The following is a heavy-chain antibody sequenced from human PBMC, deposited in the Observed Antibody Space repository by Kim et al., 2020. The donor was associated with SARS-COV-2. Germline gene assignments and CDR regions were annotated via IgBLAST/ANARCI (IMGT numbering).Heavy chain of an antibody. CDR1: GYTFTSYY. D-gene: IGHD3-22*01. V-gene: IGHV1-46*01. J-gene: IGHJ3*02. Sequence: ASVKVSCKASGYTFTSYYMHWVRQAPGQGLEWMGIINPSGGSTSYAQKFQGRVTMTRDTSTSTVYMELSSLISEDTAVYYCAREGGITMIVAKDAFDIWGQGTMVTVSS. CDR3: AREGGITMIVAKDAFDI. CDR2: INPSGGST.